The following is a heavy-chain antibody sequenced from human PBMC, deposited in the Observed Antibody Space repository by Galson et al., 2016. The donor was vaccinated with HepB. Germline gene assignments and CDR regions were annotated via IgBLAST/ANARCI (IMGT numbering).Heavy chain of an antibody. CDR3: ARVGLYTLYGMDV. D-gene: IGHD1-14*01. Sequence: SLRLSSAASGFSVSSYYMNCVRQAPGKGLEWVSVIHSSGNTYYADPVKGRRTISRDSSKNTLYLQMNSLRSEDTAVYYCARVGLYTLYGMDVWGQGTTVTVSS. CDR2: IHSSGNT. J-gene: IGHJ6*02. V-gene: IGHV3-53*01. CDR1: GFSVSSYY.